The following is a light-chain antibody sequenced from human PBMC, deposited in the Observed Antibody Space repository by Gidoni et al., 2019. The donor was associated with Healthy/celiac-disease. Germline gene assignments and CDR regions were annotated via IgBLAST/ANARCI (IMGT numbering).Light chain of an antibody. V-gene: IGKV1-39*01. CDR1: QSISSY. Sequence: DIQMTQSPPFLSASVGDRVTITCRASQSISSYLNWYQQKPGKAPKLLIYAAYSLQSGVPSRFSGSGYGTDFTLTISSLQPEDFATYYCQQSYSTLLTFGGGTKVESK. CDR2: AAY. CDR3: QQSYSTLLT. J-gene: IGKJ4*01.